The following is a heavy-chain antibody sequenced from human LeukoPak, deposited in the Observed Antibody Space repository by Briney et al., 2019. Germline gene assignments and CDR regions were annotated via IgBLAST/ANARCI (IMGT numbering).Heavy chain of an antibody. CDR3: AKGDKMLTWRRTYNRFDP. CDR2: IHHDGSNK. D-gene: IGHD3-16*01. J-gene: IGHJ5*02. CDR1: GFTFSSYG. Sequence: GGSLRLSCAASGFTFSSYGMHWVRHAPGKGLDCVAFIHHDGSNKYYADSVRGRFTISRDNSKNTLYLQMNSLRAEDTAVYFCAKGDKMLTWRRTYNRFDPWGQGTLVTVSS. V-gene: IGHV3-30*02.